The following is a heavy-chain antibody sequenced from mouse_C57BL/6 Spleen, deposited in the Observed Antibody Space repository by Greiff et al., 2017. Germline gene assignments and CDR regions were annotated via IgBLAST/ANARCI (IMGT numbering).Heavy chain of an antibody. CDR1: GFSLTSYG. D-gene: IGHD2-5*01. J-gene: IGHJ1*03. CDR2: IWSGGST. V-gene: IGHV2-2*01. CDR3: ARRDSTHWYFDV. Sequence: VQLKQSGPGLVQPSQSLSITCTVSGFSLTSYGVHWVRQSPGKGLEWLGVIWSGGSTDYNAAFISRLSISKDNSKSQVFFKMNSLQADDTAIYYCARRDSTHWYFDVWGTGTTVTVSS.